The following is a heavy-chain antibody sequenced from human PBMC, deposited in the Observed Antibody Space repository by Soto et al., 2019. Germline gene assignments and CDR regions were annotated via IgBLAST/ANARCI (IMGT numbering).Heavy chain of an antibody. J-gene: IGHJ5*02. CDR3: ARRPDPGYCSSTSCYSSWFDP. CDR2: IYYSGST. V-gene: IGHV4-39*01. Sequence: QLQLQESGPGLVKPSETLSLTCTVSGGSISSSSYYWGWIRQPPGKGLEWIGSIYYSGSTYYNPSLKSRVTIAVDTSKQQFSLKLSSVTAADTAVYYCARRPDPGYCSSTSCYSSWFDPWGQGTLVTVSS. CDR1: GGSISSSSYY. D-gene: IGHD2-2*01.